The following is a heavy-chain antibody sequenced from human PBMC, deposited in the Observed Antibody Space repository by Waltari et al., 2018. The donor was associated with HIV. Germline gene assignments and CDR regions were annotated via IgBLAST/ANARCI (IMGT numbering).Heavy chain of an antibody. CDR3: ARDSAPGLAVDDDDGEFFYYGLDV. CDR2: VNHVGRT. J-gene: IGHJ6*01. D-gene: IGHD6-19*01. Sequence: QVHLEQWGTGLLRPSETLSLTCAVYGGSFSGYYWSWIRQSPGGGLEWIGEVNHVGRTNYSPSLKGRVTVSVDTSKNQFSLTKRSVTAADTAVYYCARDSAPGLAVDDDDGEFFYYGLDVWGQGTTVTVSS. V-gene: IGHV4-34*01. CDR1: GGSFSGYY.